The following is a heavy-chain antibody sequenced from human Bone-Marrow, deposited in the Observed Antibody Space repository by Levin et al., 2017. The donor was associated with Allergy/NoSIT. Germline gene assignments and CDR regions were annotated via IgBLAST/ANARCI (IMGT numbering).Heavy chain of an antibody. Sequence: GSGPTLVKPTQTLTLTCTFSGFSLRTSGMSVSWIRQPPGKALEWLALIDWDDDKYYSTSLKTRLTISKDTSKNQVVLTMTNMDPVDTATYYCARVEYSTSSRFYYGMDVWGQGTTVTVSS. CDR1: GFSLRTSGMS. V-gene: IGHV2-70*01. CDR2: IDWDDDK. J-gene: IGHJ6*02. D-gene: IGHD6-6*01. CDR3: ARVEYSTSSRFYYGMDV.